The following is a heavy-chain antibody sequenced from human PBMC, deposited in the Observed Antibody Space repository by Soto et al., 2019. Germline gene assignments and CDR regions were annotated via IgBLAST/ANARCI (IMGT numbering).Heavy chain of an antibody. D-gene: IGHD2-15*01. Sequence: PVGSLRLSCAASGVIFSAYAVNWVRQAPGKGLEWVSAISSSGGSTYYADSVKGRFTISRDNSKNTLYLQMNSLRAEDTAVYYCAKDTIYGSGFTDYWGQGTLVTVSS. V-gene: IGHV3-23*01. CDR2: ISSSGGST. J-gene: IGHJ4*02. CDR3: AKDTIYGSGFTDY. CDR1: GVIFSAYA.